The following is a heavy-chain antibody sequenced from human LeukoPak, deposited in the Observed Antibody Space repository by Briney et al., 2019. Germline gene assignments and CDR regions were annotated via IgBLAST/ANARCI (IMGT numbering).Heavy chain of an antibody. CDR2: ISSSSSTI. Sequence: GGSLRLSCAASGFTFSSYSMNWVRQAPGKGLEWVSYISSSSSTIYYADSVKGRFTISRDNAKNSLYLQMNSLRAEDTAVYYCARVVITFGGDPYDYWGQGTLVTVSS. J-gene: IGHJ4*02. D-gene: IGHD3-16*01. CDR1: GFTFSSYS. V-gene: IGHV3-48*01. CDR3: ARVVITFGGDPYDY.